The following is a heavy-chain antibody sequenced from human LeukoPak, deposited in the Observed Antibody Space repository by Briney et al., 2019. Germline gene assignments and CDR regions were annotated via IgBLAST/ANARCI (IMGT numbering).Heavy chain of an antibody. D-gene: IGHD3-9*01. J-gene: IGHJ4*02. CDR1: GFTFSSYS. Sequence: GGSLRLSCAASGFTFSSYSMNWVRQAPGKGLEWVSSISSSSSYIYYADSVKGRFTISRDNAKNSLYLQMNSLRAEDTAVYYCARAPGGRYFDWLLFGYYFDYWGQGTLVTVSS. CDR2: ISSSSSYI. V-gene: IGHV3-21*04. CDR3: ARAPGGRYFDWLLFGYYFDY.